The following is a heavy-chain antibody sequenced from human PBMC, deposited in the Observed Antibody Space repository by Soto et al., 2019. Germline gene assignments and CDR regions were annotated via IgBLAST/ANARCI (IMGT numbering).Heavy chain of an antibody. Sequence: EVQLLESGGGLVQPGGSLRLSCAASGFTFSSYAMSWVRQAPGKGLEWVSAISGSGGSTYYADSVKGRFTISRDNSKNTLYLQMNSLRAEDTAVYYRAKGNRQWLVHLGVYWGQGTLVTVSS. J-gene: IGHJ4*02. CDR3: AKGNRQWLVHLGVY. D-gene: IGHD6-19*01. V-gene: IGHV3-23*01. CDR1: GFTFSSYA. CDR2: ISGSGGST.